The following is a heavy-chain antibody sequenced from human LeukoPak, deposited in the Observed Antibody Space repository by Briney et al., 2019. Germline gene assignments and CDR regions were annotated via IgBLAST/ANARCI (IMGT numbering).Heavy chain of an antibody. CDR2: IYYSGST. D-gene: IGHD6-19*01. J-gene: IGHJ4*02. Sequence: SETLSLTCTVSGGSISSSSYYWGWIRQPPGKGLEWIGSIYYSGSTYYNPSLKSRVTISVDTSKNQFSLKLSSVTAAGTAVYYCARVPIAVAGTGDYWGQGTLVTVSS. CDR3: ARVPIAVAGTGDY. CDR1: GGSISSSSYY. V-gene: IGHV4-39*07.